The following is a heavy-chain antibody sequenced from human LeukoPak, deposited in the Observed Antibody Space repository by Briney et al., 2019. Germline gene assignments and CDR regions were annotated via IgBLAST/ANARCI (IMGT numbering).Heavy chain of an antibody. J-gene: IGHJ4*02. CDR3: ARGVGGRDGSGYHAPWYFDY. CDR2: VSGDGGTT. V-gene: IGHV3-23*01. Sequence: GGSLRLPCAASGFTFSSFAMTWVRQAPGKGLEWASGVSGDGGTTYFADSVKGRFTISRDNSKNALYLQMNSLRAEDTAVYYCARGVGGRDGSGYHAPWYFDYWGQGTLVTVSS. D-gene: IGHD3-22*01. CDR1: GFTFSSFA.